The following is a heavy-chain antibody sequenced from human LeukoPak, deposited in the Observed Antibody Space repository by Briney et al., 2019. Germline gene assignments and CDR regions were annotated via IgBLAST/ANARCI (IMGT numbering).Heavy chain of an antibody. J-gene: IGHJ4*02. Sequence: SETLSLTCTVSGGSTSSYYWSWIRQPPGKGLEWIGYIYYSGSTNYNPSLKSRVTISVDTSKNQFSLKLSSVTAADTAVYYCARLIGRGYSYAKYYFDYWGQGTLVTVSS. V-gene: IGHV4-59*08. D-gene: IGHD5-18*01. CDR1: GGSTSSYY. CDR2: IYYSGST. CDR3: ARLIGRGYSYAKYYFDY.